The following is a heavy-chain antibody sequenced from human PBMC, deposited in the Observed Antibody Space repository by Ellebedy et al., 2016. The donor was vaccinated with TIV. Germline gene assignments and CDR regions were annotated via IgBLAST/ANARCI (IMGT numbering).Heavy chain of an antibody. CDR3: ASRTSSTGVFDWLLSK. CDR2: ISSTSSYI. D-gene: IGHD3-9*01. CDR1: GFTFSDYS. V-gene: IGHV3-21*01. J-gene: IGHJ4*02. Sequence: GGSLRLSXAASGFTFSDYSMNWVRQPPGKGLEWVSSISSTSSYISYAGSVRGRFTISRDNAKNSLYLQMNSLRAEDTAVYYCASRTSSTGVFDWLLSKWGPGTLVTVSS.